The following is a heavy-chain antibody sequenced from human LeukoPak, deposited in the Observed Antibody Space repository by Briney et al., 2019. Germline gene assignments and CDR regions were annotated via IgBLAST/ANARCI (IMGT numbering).Heavy chain of an antibody. CDR2: VNREGTTT. D-gene: IGHD3-9*01. CDR3: ARDLDWILFDY. CDR1: GLTFNTYW. J-gene: IGHJ4*02. V-gene: IGHV3-74*03. Sequence: PGGSLSLSCAPSGLTFNTYWMQWVRQAPGKGLVWVARVNREGTTTTYADSVKGRYTISRDNAKNTLYLQMNNLGAEDTAVYYCARDLDWILFDYWGQGTLVTVSS.